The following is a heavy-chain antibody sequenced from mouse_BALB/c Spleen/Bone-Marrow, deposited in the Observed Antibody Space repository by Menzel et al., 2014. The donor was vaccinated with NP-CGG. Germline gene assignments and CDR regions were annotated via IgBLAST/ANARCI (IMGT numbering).Heavy chain of an antibody. Sequence: EVMLVESGAELVKPGASVKLSCTASGFNIKDTYMHWVKQRPEQGLEWIGRIDPANGNTKYDPKFQGKATITADTSSSTAYLRLSSLTSEDTAVYYCARYDYGWYFYVWGAGTTVTVSS. J-gene: IGHJ1*01. CDR2: IDPANGNT. V-gene: IGHV14-3*02. CDR3: ARYDYGWYFYV. CDR1: GFNIKDTY. D-gene: IGHD1-1*01.